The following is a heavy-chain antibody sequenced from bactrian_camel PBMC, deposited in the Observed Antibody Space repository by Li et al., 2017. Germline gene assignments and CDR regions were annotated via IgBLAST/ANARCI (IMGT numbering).Heavy chain of an antibody. CDR1: GFTFGSYI. V-gene: IGHV3-2*01. Sequence: HVQLVESGGGLVQPGGSLRLSCAASGFTFGSYIMTWVRQAPGKGLEWVSSIYADGRNTYYADSVKSRFTISRDNARNTLYLQMNSLKPEDTAVYYCAAQQFFGYWGQGTQVTV. CDR2: IYADGRNT. CDR3: AAQQFFGY. J-gene: IGHJ6*01.